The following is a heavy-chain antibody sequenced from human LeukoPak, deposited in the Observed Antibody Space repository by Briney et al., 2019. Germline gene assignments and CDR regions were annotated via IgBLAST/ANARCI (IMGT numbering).Heavy chain of an antibody. D-gene: IGHD2-8*02. Sequence: PSETLSLTCTVSGGSISSGSYYWSWIRQPAGKGLEWIGRIYTSGSTLFNPSLKSRVSLSVDTSKNQFSLKMTSMSAADTAVYYCARDYCSGGACFGRWFDPWGQGTLVTVSS. CDR1: GGSISSGSYY. J-gene: IGHJ5*02. CDR3: ARDYCSGGACFGRWFDP. V-gene: IGHV4-61*02. CDR2: IYTSGST.